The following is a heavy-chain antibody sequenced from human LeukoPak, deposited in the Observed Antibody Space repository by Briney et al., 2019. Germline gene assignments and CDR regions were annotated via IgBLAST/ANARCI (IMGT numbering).Heavy chain of an antibody. CDR1: GFTFSNYE. Sequence: GGSLRLSCAASGFTFSNYEMNWVRQAPGKGLEWVSYISDSGTTIYYGDSVKGRFTISRDNAKKSLYLQMNSLRAEDTAVYYCARDYSGWSLDPWGQGTLVTVSS. D-gene: IGHD5-12*01. CDR2: ISDSGTTI. CDR3: ARDYSGWSLDP. V-gene: IGHV3-48*03. J-gene: IGHJ5*02.